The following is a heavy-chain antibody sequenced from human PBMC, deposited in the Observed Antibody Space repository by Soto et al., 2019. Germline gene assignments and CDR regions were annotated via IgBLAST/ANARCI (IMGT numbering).Heavy chain of an antibody. CDR2: ISSSSSYI. J-gene: IGHJ6*02. Sequence: PGGSLRLSCAASGFTFSSYSMNWVRQAPGKGLEWVSSISSSSSYIYYADSVKGRFTISRDNAKNSLYLQMNSLRAEDTAVYYCGGIAAAGTEESYYHYGMDVWGQGTTVTVSS. CDR3: GGIAAAGTEESYYHYGMDV. V-gene: IGHV3-21*01. CDR1: GFTFSSYS. D-gene: IGHD6-13*01.